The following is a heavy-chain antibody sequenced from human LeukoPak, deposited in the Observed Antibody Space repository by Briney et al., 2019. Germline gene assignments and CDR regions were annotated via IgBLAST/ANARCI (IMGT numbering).Heavy chain of an antibody. V-gene: IGHV3-73*01. CDR1: GFTFGGSA. CDR2: IRNKANSYAT. D-gene: IGHD4-11*01. CDR3: TRHVVTTVGGEGFDY. Sequence: QTGGSLRLSCAASGFTFGGSATHWVRQASGKGLKWVGRIRNKANSYATAYAASVKGRFTISRDDSKNTAYLQMNSLKTEDTAVYYCTRHVVTTVGGEGFDYWGQGTLVTVSS. J-gene: IGHJ4*02.